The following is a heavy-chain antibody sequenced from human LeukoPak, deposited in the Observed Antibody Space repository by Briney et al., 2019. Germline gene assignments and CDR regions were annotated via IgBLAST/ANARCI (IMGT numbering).Heavy chain of an antibody. Sequence: PSETLSLTCTVSGGSISSSSYYWGWIRQPPGKGLEWIGSIYYSGGTYYNPSLKSRVTISVDTSKNQFSLKLSSVTAADTAVYYCARRGGNSNDYWGQGTLVTVSS. CDR3: ARRGGNSNDY. CDR1: GGSISSSSYY. CDR2: IYYSGGT. V-gene: IGHV4-39*01. D-gene: IGHD1-1*01. J-gene: IGHJ4*02.